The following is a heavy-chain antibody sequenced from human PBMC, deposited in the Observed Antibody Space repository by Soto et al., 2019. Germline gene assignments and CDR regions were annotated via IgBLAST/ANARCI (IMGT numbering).Heavy chain of an antibody. CDR1: GYTFTSYG. J-gene: IGHJ6*03. CDR3: ARVVVATIHYYYYYMDV. V-gene: IGHV1-18*01. CDR2: ISAYNGNT. Sequence: QVQLVQSGAEVKKPGASVKVYCKASGYTFTSYGISWVRQAPGQGLEWMGWISAYNGNTNYAQKLQGRVTMTTDTSTSTAYKELRSLRSDDTAVYYCARVVVATIHYYYYYMDVWGKGTTVTVSS. D-gene: IGHD5-12*01.